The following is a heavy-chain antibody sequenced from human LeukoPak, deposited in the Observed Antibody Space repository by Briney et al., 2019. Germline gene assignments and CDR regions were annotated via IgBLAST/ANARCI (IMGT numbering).Heavy chain of an antibody. V-gene: IGHV4-59*08. CDR3: ARNRASGNPYFDY. J-gene: IGHJ4*02. CDR2: IYYSGSS. Sequence: SETLSLTCTISRGSISGFYWSWIRQPPGKGLEWIGYIYYSGSSNYNPSLKSRVTISVDTSKDQFSLKLSSVTAADTAVYYCARNRASGNPYFDYWGQGLLVTVSS. CDR1: RGSISGFY. D-gene: IGHD3-10*01.